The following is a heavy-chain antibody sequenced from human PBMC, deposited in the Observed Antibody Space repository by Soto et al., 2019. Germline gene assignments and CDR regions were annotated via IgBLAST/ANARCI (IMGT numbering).Heavy chain of an antibody. CDR2: IWYDGTNA. CDR3: ARVEAPLIHSDHYYYGMDV. J-gene: IGHJ6*02. D-gene: IGHD5-18*01. Sequence: QVHLVESGGGVVRPGRSLRLACEASGFTFSTYGMHWVRQAPGKGLQWVAVIWYDGTNAYYADSVKGRFTISRDNSKDTLYLEMNNLRTEDTAVYYCARVEAPLIHSDHYYYGMDVWGQGTTVTV. V-gene: IGHV3-33*01. CDR1: GFTFSTYG.